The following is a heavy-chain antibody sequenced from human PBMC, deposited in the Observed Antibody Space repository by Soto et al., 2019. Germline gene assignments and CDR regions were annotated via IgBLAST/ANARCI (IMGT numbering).Heavy chain of an antibody. D-gene: IGHD3-22*01. V-gene: IGHV3-15*07. J-gene: IGHJ6*02. CDR3: TTDRGRLYYYDSSGYSPGYYYGMDV. Sequence: TGGSLRLSCAASGFTFSNAWMNWVRQAPGKGLEWVGRIKSKTDGGTTDYAAPVKGRFTISRDDSKNTLYLQMNSLKTEDTAVYYCTTDRGRLYYYDSSGYSPGYYYGMDVCGQGTTVTVSS. CDR2: IKSKTDGGTT. CDR1: GFTFSNAW.